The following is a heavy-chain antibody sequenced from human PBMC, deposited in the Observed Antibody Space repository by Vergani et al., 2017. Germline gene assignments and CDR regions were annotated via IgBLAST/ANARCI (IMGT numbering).Heavy chain of an antibody. V-gene: IGHV1-69*01. J-gene: IGHJ5*02. CDR3: ARSDGGGAVAGNWFDP. CDR2: IIPIFGTA. Sequence: QVQLVQSGAEVKKPGSSVKVSCKASGGTFSSYAISWVRQAPGKGLEWMGGIIPIFGTANYAQKFQGRVTITAAESTGTAYMELSSLRSEDTAVYYCARSDGGGAVAGNWFDPWGQGTLVTVSS. CDR1: GGTFSSYA. D-gene: IGHD6-19*01.